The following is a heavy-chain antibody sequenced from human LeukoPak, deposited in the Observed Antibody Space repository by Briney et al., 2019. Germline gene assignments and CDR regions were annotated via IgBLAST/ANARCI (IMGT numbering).Heavy chain of an antibody. CDR3: ALYSSSSGGFDP. CDR1: RFTFSNAW. Sequence: GGSLRLSCAASRFTFSNAWMSWVRQAPGKGLEWVAFIRYDGSNKYYADSVKGRFTISRDNSKNTLYLQMNSLRAEDTAVYYCALYSSSSGGFDPWGQGTLVTVSS. V-gene: IGHV3-30*02. J-gene: IGHJ5*02. CDR2: IRYDGSNK. D-gene: IGHD6-6*01.